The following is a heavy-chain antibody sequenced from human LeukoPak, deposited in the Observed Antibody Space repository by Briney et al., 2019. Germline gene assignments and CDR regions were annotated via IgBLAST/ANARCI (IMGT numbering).Heavy chain of an antibody. CDR1: GFTVSRHY. CDR2: ILTGGST. V-gene: IGHV3-53*01. D-gene: IGHD1-26*01. Sequence: PGGSLRLSCAVSGFTVSRHYMTWVRQAPGKGLQWVSVILTGGSTYYADSVRGRFTVSRDNSKNILYLQMSGLRAEDTAMYYCARAYIMGATRWFDPWGQGTLVTVSS. CDR3: ARAYIMGATRWFDP. J-gene: IGHJ5*02.